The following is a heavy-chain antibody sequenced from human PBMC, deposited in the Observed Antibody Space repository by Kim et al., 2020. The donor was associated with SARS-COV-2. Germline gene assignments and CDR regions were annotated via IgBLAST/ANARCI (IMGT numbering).Heavy chain of an antibody. CDR3: ARVREGGSSWYYFDY. V-gene: IGHV3-11*05. CDR2: ISSSSSYT. Sequence: GGSLRISCAASGFTFSDYYMSWIRQAPGKGLEWVSYISSSSSYTNYADSVKGRFTISRDNAKNSLYLQMNSLRVEDTAVYYCARVREGGSSWYYFDYWGQGTLVTVSS. CDR1: GFTFSDYY. D-gene: IGHD6-13*01. J-gene: IGHJ4*02.